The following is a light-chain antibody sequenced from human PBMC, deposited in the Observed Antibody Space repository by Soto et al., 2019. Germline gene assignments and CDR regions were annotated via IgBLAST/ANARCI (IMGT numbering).Light chain of an antibody. J-gene: IGLJ3*02. CDR2: TNK. V-gene: IGLV1-44*01. CDR1: SSNIGTPYD. Sequence: QSVLTQPPSVSGAPGQRVTISCTGSSSNIGTPYDVHWYQQFPGTAPNLLIYTNKQRPSGVPDRFSGSTSGTSASLAISGLQSEDEADYYCAAWDDSLNGWVFGGGTKLTVL. CDR3: AAWDDSLNGWV.